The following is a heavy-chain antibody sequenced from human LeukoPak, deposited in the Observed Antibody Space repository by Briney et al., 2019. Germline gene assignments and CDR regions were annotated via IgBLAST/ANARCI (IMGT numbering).Heavy chain of an antibody. J-gene: IGHJ4*02. CDR3: ARGVFHYGSGSYPHY. V-gene: IGHV4-34*01. CDR1: GGSFSGYY. D-gene: IGHD3-10*01. CDR2: INHSGST. Sequence: PSETLSLTCAVYGGSFSGYYWSWIRQPPGKGLEWIGEINHSGSTNYNPSLKSRVTISVDTSKNQFSLKLSSATAADTAVYYCARGVFHYGSGSYPHYWGQGTLVTVSS.